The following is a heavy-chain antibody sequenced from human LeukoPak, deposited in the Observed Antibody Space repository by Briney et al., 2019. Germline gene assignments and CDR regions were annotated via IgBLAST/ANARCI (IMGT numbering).Heavy chain of an antibody. Sequence: PGGSLRLSCAASGFTFDDYAMHWVRQAPGKGLEWVSGISWNSGSIGYADSVKGRFTISRDNAKSSLYLQMNSLRAEDTALYYCAKDSLPPTYSSSWYYFDYWGQGTLVTVSS. J-gene: IGHJ4*02. V-gene: IGHV3-9*01. CDR2: ISWNSGSI. CDR1: GFTFDDYA. CDR3: AKDSLPPTYSSSWYYFDY. D-gene: IGHD6-13*01.